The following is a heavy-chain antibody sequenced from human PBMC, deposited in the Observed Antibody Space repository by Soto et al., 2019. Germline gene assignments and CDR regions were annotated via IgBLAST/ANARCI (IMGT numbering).Heavy chain of an antibody. D-gene: IGHD4-17*01. CDR1: GGSISSGGYY. CDR2: IYYSGST. J-gene: IGHJ5*02. CDR3: ARGTYGDPDNWFDP. Sequence: QVQLQESGPGLVKPSQTLSLTCTVSGGSISSGGYYWSWIRQHPGKGLEWIGYIYYSGSTYYNPSLKSRVTISVDTSKNQFSLKLSSATAADTAVYYCARGTYGDPDNWFDPWGQGTLVTVSS. V-gene: IGHV4-31*03.